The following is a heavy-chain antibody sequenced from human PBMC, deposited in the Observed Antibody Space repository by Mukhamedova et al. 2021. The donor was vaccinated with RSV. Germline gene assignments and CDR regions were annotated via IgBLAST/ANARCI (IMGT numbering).Heavy chain of an antibody. CDR2: ISWNSGSI. Sequence: GISWNSGSIGYADSVKGRFTISRDNAKNSLYLQMNSLRAEDTALYYCAKDNYDFWGGYLDYWGQGTLVTVSS. J-gene: IGHJ4*02. V-gene: IGHV3-9*01. D-gene: IGHD3-3*01. CDR3: AKDNYDFWGGYLDY.